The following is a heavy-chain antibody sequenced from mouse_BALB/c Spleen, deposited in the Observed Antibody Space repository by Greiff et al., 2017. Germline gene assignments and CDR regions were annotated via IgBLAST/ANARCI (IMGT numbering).Heavy chain of an antibody. CDR2: IWSGGST. D-gene: IGHD1-1*01. CDR3: ARSTVVAPPYAMDY. CDR1: GFSLTSYG. J-gene: IGHJ4*01. V-gene: IGHV2-2*02. Sequence: VQGVESGPGLVQPSQSLSITCTVSGFSLTSYGVHWVRQSPGKGLEWLGVIWSGGSTDYNAAFISRLSISKDNSKSQVFFKMNSLQANDTAIYYCARSTVVAPPYAMDYWGQGTSVTVSS.